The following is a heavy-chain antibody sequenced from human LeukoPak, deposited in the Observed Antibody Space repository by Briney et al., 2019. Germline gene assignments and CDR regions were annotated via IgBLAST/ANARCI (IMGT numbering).Heavy chain of an antibody. J-gene: IGHJ5*02. CDR3: AITIFGVVTLSEGYNWFDP. V-gene: IGHV1-2*02. CDR1: GYTFTGYY. CDR2: INPNSGGT. D-gene: IGHD3-3*01. Sequence: ASVKVSCTASGYTFTGYYMHWVRQAPGQGLEWMGWINPNSGGTNYAQKFQGRVTMTRDTSISTAYMELSRLRSDDTAVYYCAITIFGVVTLSEGYNWFDPWGQGTLVTVSS.